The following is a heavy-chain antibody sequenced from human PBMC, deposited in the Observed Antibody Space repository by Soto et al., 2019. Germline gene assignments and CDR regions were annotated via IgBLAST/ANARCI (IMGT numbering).Heavy chain of an antibody. Sequence: QVQLVQSGAEVKKPGSSVKVSCKASGGTFSSYAISWVRQAPGQGLEWMGGIIPIFGTANYAQKFQGRVTITADESTSTAYMERSSLRSEDTAVYYCASWGLGYCSGGSCPNWFDPWGQGTLVTVSS. V-gene: IGHV1-69*01. D-gene: IGHD2-15*01. CDR3: ASWGLGYCSGGSCPNWFDP. CDR2: IIPIFGTA. J-gene: IGHJ5*02. CDR1: GGTFSSYA.